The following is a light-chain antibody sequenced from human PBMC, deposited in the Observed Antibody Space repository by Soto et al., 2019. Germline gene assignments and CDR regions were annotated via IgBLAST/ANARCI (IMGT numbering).Light chain of an antibody. J-gene: IGLJ2*01. CDR1: KLGDKY. CDR2: QDT. Sequence: SYELTQPPSVSVSPGQTASITCSGDKLGDKYVCWYQLKPGQSPVLLMYQDTKRPSGIPERFSGSNSGNTATLTISGTQAMDEADYYCQAWDSTVVFGGGTQLTVL. V-gene: IGLV3-1*01. CDR3: QAWDSTVV.